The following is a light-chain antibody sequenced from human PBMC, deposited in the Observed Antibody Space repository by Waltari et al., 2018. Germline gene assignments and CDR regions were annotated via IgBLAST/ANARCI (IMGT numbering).Light chain of an antibody. CDR1: SSNIGAGYA. CDR2: GNR. Sequence: QSVLTQPTSVSGAPGQRVTISCTGRSSNIGAGYAVTWYQQRPRTAPKLLIFGNRYWPSGVPDRFSGSKSGTSASLAITGLQADDEADYYCQSYDSSLSGYVFGTGTKVTVL. CDR3: QSYDSSLSGYV. J-gene: IGLJ1*01. V-gene: IGLV1-40*01.